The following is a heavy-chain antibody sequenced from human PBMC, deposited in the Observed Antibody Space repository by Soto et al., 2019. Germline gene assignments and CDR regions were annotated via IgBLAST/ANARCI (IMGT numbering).Heavy chain of an antibody. D-gene: IGHD3-9*01. CDR3: AGEIGGTGLHL. J-gene: IGHJ5*02. Sequence: QVQLVQSGAEVKKPGSSVKVSCRTSGGTFKNYGFSWVRQAPGQGLEWMGGIIPMFGTTNYGQIFQGRLTITADESKSTASMELSSLRPEDTDVYYCAGEIGGTGLHLWGQGTLVTVSS. CDR2: IIPMFGTT. CDR1: GGTFKNYG. V-gene: IGHV1-69*12.